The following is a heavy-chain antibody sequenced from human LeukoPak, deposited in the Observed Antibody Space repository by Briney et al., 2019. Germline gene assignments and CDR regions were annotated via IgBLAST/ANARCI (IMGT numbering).Heavy chain of an antibody. CDR3: AKDRFMVVRGASALYHYYYGMDV. V-gene: IGHV3-30*18. D-gene: IGHD3-10*01. CDR2: ISYDGSNK. J-gene: IGHJ6*02. Sequence: GGSLRLSCAASGFTFSSYGMHWVRQAPGKGLEWVAVISYDGSNKYYADSVKGRFTISRDNSKNTLYLQMNSLRAEDTAVYYCAKDRFMVVRGASALYHYYYGMDVWGQGTTVTVSS. CDR1: GFTFSSYG.